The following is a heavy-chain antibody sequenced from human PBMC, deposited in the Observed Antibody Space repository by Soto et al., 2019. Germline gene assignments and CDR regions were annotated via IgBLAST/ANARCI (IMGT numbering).Heavy chain of an antibody. D-gene: IGHD4-4*01. CDR2: IIPIFGTA. CDR1: GGTFSSYA. J-gene: IGHJ6*02. Sequence: QVQLVQSGAEVKKPGSSVKVSCKASGGTFSSYAISWVRQAPGQGLEWMGGIIPIFGTANYAQKFQGRVTIPGDEPTSTAYMELGSLRSEDTAVYYWAGTETRRDYGRDVWGQGTTVTVSS. CDR3: AGTETRRDYGRDV. V-gene: IGHV1-69*01.